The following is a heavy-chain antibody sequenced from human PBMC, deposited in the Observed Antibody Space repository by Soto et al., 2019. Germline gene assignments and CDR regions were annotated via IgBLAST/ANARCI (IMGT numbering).Heavy chain of an antibody. V-gene: IGHV3-30-3*01. D-gene: IGHD3-22*01. Sequence: GGSLRLSCAASGFTFSSYAMHWVRQAPGKGLEWVAVISYDGSNKYYADSVKGRFTISRDNSKNTLYLQMNSLRAEDTAVYYCARDPRPGDSSGLDAFDIWGQGTMVTVSS. CDR1: GFTFSSYA. CDR3: ARDPRPGDSSGLDAFDI. CDR2: ISYDGSNK. J-gene: IGHJ3*02.